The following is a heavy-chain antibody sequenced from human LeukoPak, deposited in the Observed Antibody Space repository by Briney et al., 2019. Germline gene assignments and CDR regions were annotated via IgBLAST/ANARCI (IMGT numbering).Heavy chain of an antibody. D-gene: IGHD4-17*01. V-gene: IGHV3-23*01. CDR2: ISGSGGST. Sequence: GGSLRLSCAASGFTFSGYVMSWVRQAPGKGLEWVSGISGSGGSTFYADSVKGRFTISRDNSKNTLYLEMNSLRAEDTALFYCAKSGDQVTVTKLDYWGQGTLVTVSS. CDR1: GFTFSGYV. CDR3: AKSGDQVTVTKLDY. J-gene: IGHJ4*02.